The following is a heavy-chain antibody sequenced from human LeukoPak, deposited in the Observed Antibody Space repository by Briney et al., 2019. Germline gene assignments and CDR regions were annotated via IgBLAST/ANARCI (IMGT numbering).Heavy chain of an antibody. V-gene: IGHV1-18*01. CDR2: ISAYNGNT. Sequence: ASVKVSCKASGYTFTSYGISWVRQAPGQGLEWMGWISAYNGNTNYAQKLQGRVTMTTDTSTSTACMELRSLRSDDTAVYYCARDRVYDYVWGSYRPLVYWGQGTLVTVSS. CDR1: GYTFTSYG. CDR3: ARDRVYDYVWGSYRPLVY. J-gene: IGHJ4*02. D-gene: IGHD3-16*02.